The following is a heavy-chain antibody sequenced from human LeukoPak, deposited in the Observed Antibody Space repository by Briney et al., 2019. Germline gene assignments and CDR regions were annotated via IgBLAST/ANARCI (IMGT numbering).Heavy chain of an antibody. Sequence: ASVKVSCKASGGTFSSYAIRWVRQAPGQGLEWMEGIIPIFGTANYAQKFQGRVTITTDESTSTAYMELSSLRSEDTAVYYCARAQSIAAAGLFDYWGQGTLVTVSS. V-gene: IGHV1-69*05. D-gene: IGHD6-13*01. CDR2: IIPIFGTA. CDR1: GGTFSSYA. J-gene: IGHJ4*02. CDR3: ARAQSIAAAGLFDY.